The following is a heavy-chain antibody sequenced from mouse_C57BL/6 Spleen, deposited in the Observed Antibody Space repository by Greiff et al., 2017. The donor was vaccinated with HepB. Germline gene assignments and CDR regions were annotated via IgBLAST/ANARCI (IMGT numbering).Heavy chain of an antibody. CDR1: GYTFTDYN. Sequence: EVQLQQSGPELVKPGASVKMSCKASGYTFTDYNMHWVKQSHGKSLEWIGYINPNNGGTSYNQKFKGKATLTVNMSSSTAYMELRSLTSEDSAVYYCAHYYGSTGFAYWGQGTLVTVSA. V-gene: IGHV1-22*01. J-gene: IGHJ3*01. CDR3: AHYYGSTGFAY. D-gene: IGHD1-1*01. CDR2: INPNNGGT.